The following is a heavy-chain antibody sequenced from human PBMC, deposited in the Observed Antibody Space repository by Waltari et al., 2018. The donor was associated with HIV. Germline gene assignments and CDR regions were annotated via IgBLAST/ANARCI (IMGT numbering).Heavy chain of an antibody. CDR1: GFTFSSYA. Sequence: EVQLLESGGGLVQPGGSLRLSCAASGFTFSSYAMSWVRQAPGKGLEWVSSFSGSGGSTYYADSGKGRFTISRDNSKNTLYLQMNSLRAEDTAVYYCAKDLGIAAAGLGDYYGMDVWGQVTTVTVSS. J-gene: IGHJ6*02. V-gene: IGHV3-23*01. CDR3: AKDLGIAAAGLGDYYGMDV. CDR2: FSGSGGST. D-gene: IGHD6-13*01.